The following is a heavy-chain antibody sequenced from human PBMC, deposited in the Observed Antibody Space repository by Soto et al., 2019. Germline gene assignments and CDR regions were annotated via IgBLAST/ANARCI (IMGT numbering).Heavy chain of an antibody. CDR1: GYTFTSYY. CDR3: ARGSGIAARPLINWFDP. CDR2: INPSGGST. Sequence: QVQLVQSGAEVKKPGASVKVSCKASGYTFTSYYMHWVRQAPGQGLEWMGIINPSGGSTSYAQKFQGRVTMTRDTSTSKVYMELSSLRSEDTAVYYCARGSGIAARPLINWFDPWGQGTLVTVSS. J-gene: IGHJ5*02. V-gene: IGHV1-46*01. D-gene: IGHD6-6*01.